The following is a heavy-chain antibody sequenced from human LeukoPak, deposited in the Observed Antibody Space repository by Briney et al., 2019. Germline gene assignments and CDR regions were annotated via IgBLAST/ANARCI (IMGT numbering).Heavy chain of an antibody. J-gene: IGHJ5*02. CDR2: VYYTGST. CDR1: GGSISSYF. D-gene: IGHD2-15*01. V-gene: IGHV4-59*01. CDR3: ARLGYCSGGSCRRNNWFDP. Sequence: SETLSLTCIVSGGSISSYFWHWIRQPPGKGLEWIGSVYYTGSTNYNPTLKSRVTISVDMSKNQFSLKLSSVTAADTAVYYCARLGYCSGGSCRRNNWFDPWGQGTLVTVSS.